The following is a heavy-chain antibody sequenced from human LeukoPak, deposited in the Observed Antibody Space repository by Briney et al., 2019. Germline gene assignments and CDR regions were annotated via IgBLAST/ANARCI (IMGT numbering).Heavy chain of an antibody. J-gene: IGHJ4*02. CDR1: GYTLTELS. V-gene: IGHV1-24*01. CDR3: ARVFYDSSGYGFDY. D-gene: IGHD3-22*01. CDR2: FDPEDGET. Sequence: ASVKVSCKVSGYTLTELSMHWVRQAPGKGLEWMGGFDPEDGETIYAQKFQGRVTMTRDTSISTAYMELSRLRSDDTAVYYCARVFYDSSGYGFDYWGQGTLVTVSS.